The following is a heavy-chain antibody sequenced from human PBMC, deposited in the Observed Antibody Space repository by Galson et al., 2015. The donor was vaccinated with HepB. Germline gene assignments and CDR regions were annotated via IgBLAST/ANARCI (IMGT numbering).Heavy chain of an antibody. CDR2: ISRTTRAI. D-gene: IGHD3-9*01. V-gene: IGHV3-48*01. Sequence: SLRLSCAASGFTFTDYGMSWVRQAPGKGLEWVSYISRTTRAIYYADSVKGRFTISRDNAKNSLYVQMTSLRIENTAVYYCVRVNFDLLTGKALDYWGQGTLVTVSS. CDR3: VRVNFDLLTGKALDY. CDR1: GFTFTDYG. J-gene: IGHJ4*02.